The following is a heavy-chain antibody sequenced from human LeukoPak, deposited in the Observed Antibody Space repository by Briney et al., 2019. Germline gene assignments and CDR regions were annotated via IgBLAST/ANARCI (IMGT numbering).Heavy chain of an antibody. J-gene: IGHJ4*02. D-gene: IGHD2-15*01. CDR3: AKLGYCSGGSCF. CDR2: IYSGGST. CDR1: GCTVSSNY. V-gene: IGHV3-66*01. Sequence: GGSLRLSCAASGCTVSSNYMSWVRQAPGKGLEWVSVIYSGGSTYYADSVKGRFTISRDNSKNTLYLQMNSLRAEDTAVYYCAKLGYCSGGSCFGAQGTLVTVSS.